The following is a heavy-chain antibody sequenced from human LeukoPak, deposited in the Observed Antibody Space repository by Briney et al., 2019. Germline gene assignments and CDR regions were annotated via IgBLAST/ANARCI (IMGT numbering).Heavy chain of an antibody. Sequence: SETLSLTCAVYGVSFSGYYWSWIRQPPGKGLEWIGEINHSGSTNYNPSLKSRVTISVDTSKNQFSLKLSSVTAADTAVYYCARPIHAYGSRTFDYWGQGTLVTVSS. CDR3: ARPIHAYGSRTFDY. D-gene: IGHD3-10*01. CDR2: INHSGST. CDR1: GVSFSGYY. J-gene: IGHJ4*02. V-gene: IGHV4-34*01.